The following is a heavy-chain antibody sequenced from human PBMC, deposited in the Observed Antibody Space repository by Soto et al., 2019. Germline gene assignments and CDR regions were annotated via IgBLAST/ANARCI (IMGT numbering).Heavy chain of an antibody. CDR2: IKGDGSAK. CDR3: ARDVSRGSSGYYLDAVAI. V-gene: IGHV3-7*05. D-gene: IGHD6-25*01. J-gene: IGHJ3*02. Sequence: EVQLVESGGGLVQPGGSLRLSCAASGFTFGNYWMTWVRQAPGKGLEWVANIKGDGSAKSYLDSVRGRFTVSRDNAENSLFLQMNILRADDTALYYSARDVSRGSSGYYLDAVAIWGKGTMVTVS. CDR1: GFTFGNYW.